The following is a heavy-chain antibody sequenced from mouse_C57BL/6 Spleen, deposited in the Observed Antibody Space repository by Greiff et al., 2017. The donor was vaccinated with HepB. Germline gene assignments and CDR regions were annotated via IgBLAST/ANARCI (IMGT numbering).Heavy chain of an antibody. CDR2: INPSSGYT. J-gene: IGHJ3*01. V-gene: IGHV1-7*01. D-gene: IGHD1-1*01. CDR1: GYTFTSYW. CDR3: ARTRITTVVEGGWFAY. Sequence: QVQLQQSGAELAKPGASVKLSCKASGYTFTSYWMHWVKQSPGQGLEWIGYINPSSGYTKYNQKFKDKATLTADKSSSTAYMQLSSLTYEDSAVYYCARTRITTVVEGGWFAYWGQGTLVTVSA.